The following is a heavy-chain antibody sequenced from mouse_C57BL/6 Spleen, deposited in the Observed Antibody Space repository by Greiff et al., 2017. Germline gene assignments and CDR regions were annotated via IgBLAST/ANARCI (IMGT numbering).Heavy chain of an antibody. CDR1: GYSITSGYD. CDR3: ARDGDGRPHYYAMDY. D-gene: IGHD1-1*01. V-gene: IGHV3-1*01. Sequence: EVQLQQSGPGMVKPSQSLSLTCTVTGYSITSGYDWHWIRHFPGNKLEWMGYIRYSGSTNYNPSLKSRISITHDTSKNHFFLKLNSVTTEDTATYYCARDGDGRPHYYAMDYWGQGTSVTVSS. CDR2: IRYSGST. J-gene: IGHJ4*01.